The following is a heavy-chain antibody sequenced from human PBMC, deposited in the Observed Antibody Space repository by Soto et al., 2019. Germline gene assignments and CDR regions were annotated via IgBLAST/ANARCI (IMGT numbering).Heavy chain of an antibody. CDR1: GGSIGSCGSY. CDR3: VRYCSTTKCPFDY. V-gene: IGHV4-30-4*01. J-gene: IGHJ4*02. CDR2: IYYSGNT. D-gene: IGHD2-2*01. Sequence: PSETLSLTCTVSGGSIGSCGSYWGWIRQPPGKGLEWIGYIYYSGNTYFNPSLKSRVTLSVDTSKNQFSLNLSSVTAADTAVYYCVRYCSTTKCPFDYWGQGTLVTVSS.